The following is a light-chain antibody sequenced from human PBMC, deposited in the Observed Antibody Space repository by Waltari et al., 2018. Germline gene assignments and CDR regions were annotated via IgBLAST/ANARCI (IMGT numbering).Light chain of an antibody. V-gene: IGKV3-11*01. CDR3: QQRSNWPRGIT. CDR2: AAS. CDR1: QSISSH. Sequence: EIVMTQSPATLSVSPGDRATLSCRASQSISSHLAWYQQKPGQAPRLVIYAASTRATGIPARFSGSGSWTDFTRTISSLEPEDFAVYYCQQRSNWPRGITFGQGTRLEIK. J-gene: IGKJ5*01.